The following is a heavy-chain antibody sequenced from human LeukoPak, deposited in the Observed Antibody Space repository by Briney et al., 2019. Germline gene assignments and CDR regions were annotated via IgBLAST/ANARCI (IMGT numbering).Heavy chain of an antibody. J-gene: IGHJ6*03. CDR3: ARVGVGRGYYYYYMDV. V-gene: IGHV3-48*01. CDR2: TSSSSSTI. CDR1: GFTFSSYS. D-gene: IGHD3-16*01. Sequence: GGSLRLSCAASGFTFSSYSMNWVRQAPGKGLEWVSYTSSSSSTIYYAGSVKGRFTISRDNAKNSLYLQMNSLRAEDTAVYYCARVGVGRGYYYYYMDVWGKGTTVTVSS.